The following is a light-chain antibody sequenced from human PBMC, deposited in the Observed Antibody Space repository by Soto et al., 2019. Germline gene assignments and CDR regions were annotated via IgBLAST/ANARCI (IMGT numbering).Light chain of an antibody. J-gene: IGKJ1*01. CDR2: GAS. V-gene: IGKV3-20*01. CDR3: QQYGSFWT. Sequence: EIVLTQSPGTLSLSPGERATLSCRASQSVSSSYLAWYQQKPGQAPRLLIYGASSRATGIPDRFSGSGSGTDFTLTISRLEPEDFAMYYCQQYGSFWTFGQGTKV. CDR1: QSVSSSY.